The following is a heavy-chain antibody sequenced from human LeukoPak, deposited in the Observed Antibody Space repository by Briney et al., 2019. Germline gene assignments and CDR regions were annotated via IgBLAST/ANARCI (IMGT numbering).Heavy chain of an antibody. Sequence: PGGSLRLSCAASGFTFSSYGMHWVRQAPGKGLEWVAVISYDGSSKYYADSVKGRFTISRDNSKNTLYLQMNSLRAEDTAVYYCAKPKDPYYYDSSGYPEWGQGTLVTVSS. J-gene: IGHJ4*02. D-gene: IGHD3-22*01. CDR1: GFTFSSYG. V-gene: IGHV3-30*18. CDR3: AKPKDPYYYDSSGYPE. CDR2: ISYDGSSK.